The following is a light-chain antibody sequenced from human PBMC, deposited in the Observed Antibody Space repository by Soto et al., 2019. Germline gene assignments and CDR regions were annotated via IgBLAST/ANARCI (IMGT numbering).Light chain of an antibody. CDR1: ETVRSN. J-gene: IGKJ1*01. V-gene: IGKV3D-15*01. CDR3: QQYNNWPWT. CDR2: AAS. Sequence: VMTQSPYTLSVCTGERASLSCRASETVRSNLAWYQQKPGQAPRLLIYAASTRATGIPARFIGNGSGTEFTLTISSLQSEDFAVYYCQQYNNWPWTFGQGTKVDI.